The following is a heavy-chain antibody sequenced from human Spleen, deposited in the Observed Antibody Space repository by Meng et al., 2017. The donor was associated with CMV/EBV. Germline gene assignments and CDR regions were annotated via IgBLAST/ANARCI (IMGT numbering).Heavy chain of an antibody. CDR3: ANMVIQSKGY. V-gene: IGHV3-23*03. D-gene: IGHD2/OR15-2a*01. CDR1: GFTFSNYA. Sequence: GESLKISCAASGFTFSNYAMSWVRQVSGKGLEWVSLIYSGGISTDYADSVKGRCTISRDDSKNTLYLQMNSLRAEDTAVYYCANMVIQSKGYWGQGTLVTVSS. J-gene: IGHJ4*02. CDR2: IYSGGIST.